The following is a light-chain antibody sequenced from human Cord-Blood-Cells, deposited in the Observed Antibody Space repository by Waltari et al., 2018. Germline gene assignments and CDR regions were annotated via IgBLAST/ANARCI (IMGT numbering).Light chain of an antibody. V-gene: IGLV2-14*03. CDR1: SSDVGGYNY. CDR3: SSDTSSSTLV. J-gene: IGLJ1*01. CDR2: DVS. Sequence: QSALTQPASVSGSPGQSITISCTGTSSDVGGYNYVSWYQQHPGKAPKLMIYDVSNRPSWVSNRFSGSKSGNTASLTIAGLQAEDEADYYCSSDTSSSTLVFGTGTKVTVL.